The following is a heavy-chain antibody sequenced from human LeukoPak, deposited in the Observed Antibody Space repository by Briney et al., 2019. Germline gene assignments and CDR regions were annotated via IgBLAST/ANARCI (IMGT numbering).Heavy chain of an antibody. D-gene: IGHD3-10*01. CDR3: ARAKPKNMVRGLIMRRESRYYFDY. J-gene: IGHJ4*02. V-gene: IGHV3-30*02. Sequence: GGSLRLSCAASGFTFSSYGMHWVRQAPGKGLEWVAFIRYDGSIKYYADSVKGRFTISRDNSKNTLYLQMNSLRAEDTAVYYCARAKPKNMVRGLIMRRESRYYFDYWGQGTLVTVSS. CDR2: IRYDGSIK. CDR1: GFTFSSYG.